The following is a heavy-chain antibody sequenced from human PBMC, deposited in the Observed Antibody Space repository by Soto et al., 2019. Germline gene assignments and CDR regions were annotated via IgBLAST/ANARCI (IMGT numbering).Heavy chain of an antibody. Sequence: PGESLKISCKGSGYSFTTYWIGWVRQMPGKGLEWMGIIYPGDSDTRYSPSFQGQVTISADKSISTAYLQWSSLKASDTAIYYCARDPLGRRGGGTPHYYFDYWGQGTLVTVSS. CDR1: GYSFTTYW. D-gene: IGHD3-16*01. CDR3: ARDPLGRRGGGTPHYYFDY. V-gene: IGHV5-51*01. CDR2: IYPGDSDT. J-gene: IGHJ4*02.